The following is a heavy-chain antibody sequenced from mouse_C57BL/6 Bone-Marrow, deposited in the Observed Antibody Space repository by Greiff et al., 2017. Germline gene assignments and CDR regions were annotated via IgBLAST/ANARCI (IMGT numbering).Heavy chain of an antibody. CDR1: GYTFTSYW. J-gene: IGHJ3*01. CDR3: VASHYFFAY. CDR2: IDPSDSYT. D-gene: IGHD1-2*01. Sequence: QVQLQQPGAELVKPGASVKLSCKASGYTFTSYWMQWVKQRPGQGLEWIGEIDPSDSYTNYNQKFKGKATLTVDTSSSTAYMQLSSLTSEDSAVYYCVASHYFFAYWGQGTLVTVSA. V-gene: IGHV1-50*01.